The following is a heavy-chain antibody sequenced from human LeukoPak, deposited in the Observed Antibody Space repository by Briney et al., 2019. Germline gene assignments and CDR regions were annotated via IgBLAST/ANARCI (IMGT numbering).Heavy chain of an antibody. CDR1: GYTFTGYY. CDR2: INPNSGGT. J-gene: IGHJ4*02. V-gene: IGHV1-2*02. D-gene: IGHD3-22*01. CDR3: ARVLETYYYDMGTMDY. Sequence: ASVTVSCKASGYTFTGYYMHWVRQAPGQGLEWMGWINPNSGGTNYAQKFQGRVTMTRDTSISTAYMELSRLRSDDTAAYYCARVLETYYYDMGTMDYWGQGTLVTVSS.